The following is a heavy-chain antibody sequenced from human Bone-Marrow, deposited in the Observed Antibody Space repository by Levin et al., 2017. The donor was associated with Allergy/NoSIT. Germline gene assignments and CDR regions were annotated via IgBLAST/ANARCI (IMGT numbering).Heavy chain of an antibody. J-gene: IGHJ4*02. Sequence: SCAASGFTFSSYAMSWVRQAPGKGLDWVSAISGSGTSTYYADSVKGRFTISRDNSMTKLYLQMNSLRAEDTAVYYCAKGAGWVAGAVALIWGQGTLVTVSS. CDR2: ISGSGTST. D-gene: IGHD6-19*01. CDR1: GFTFSSYA. CDR3: AKGAGWVAGAVALI. V-gene: IGHV3-23*01.